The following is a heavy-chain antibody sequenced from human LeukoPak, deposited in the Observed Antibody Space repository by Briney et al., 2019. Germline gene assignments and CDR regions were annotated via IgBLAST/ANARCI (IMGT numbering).Heavy chain of an antibody. V-gene: IGHV1-18*01. CDR3: AREREDYDGGGYYLVFDY. D-gene: IGHD3-22*01. CDR2: ISAYNGNT. CDR1: GYTFTSYG. J-gene: IGHJ4*02. Sequence: GASVKVSCKASGYTFTSYGISWVRQAPGQGLEWMGWISAYNGNTNYAQKLQGRVTMTTDTSTSTAYMELRSLRSDDTAVYYCAREREDYDGGGYYLVFDYGGQGTLVTVSS.